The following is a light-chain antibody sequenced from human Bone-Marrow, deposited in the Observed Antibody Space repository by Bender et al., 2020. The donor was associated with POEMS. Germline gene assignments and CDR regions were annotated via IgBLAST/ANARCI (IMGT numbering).Light chain of an antibody. CDR2: EVT. CDR3: AAWDVSLNAVV. Sequence: HSALTQTASVSGSPGQSITISCAGTSSDVGSYDLVSWYQQHPGKAPKVMIYEVTKRPSGVSNRFSGSKSGNTASLTISGLQAEDEADYYCAAWDVSLNAVVFGGGTKLTVL. CDR1: SSDVGSYDL. J-gene: IGLJ2*01. V-gene: IGLV2-23*02.